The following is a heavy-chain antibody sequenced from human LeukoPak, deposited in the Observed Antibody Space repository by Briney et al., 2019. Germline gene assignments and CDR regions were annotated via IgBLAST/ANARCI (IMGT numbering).Heavy chain of an antibody. CDR1: GFTFSGYW. D-gene: IGHD3-22*01. CDR3: ARDKGYYDSSGYLTYFDY. Sequence: GGSLRLSCAASGFTFSGYWMTWVRQAPGKGLEWVSSISSSSSYIYYADSVKGRFTISRDNAKNSLYLQMNSLRAEDTAVYYCARDKGYYDSSGYLTYFDYWGQGTLVTVSS. V-gene: IGHV3-21*01. J-gene: IGHJ4*02. CDR2: ISSSSSYI.